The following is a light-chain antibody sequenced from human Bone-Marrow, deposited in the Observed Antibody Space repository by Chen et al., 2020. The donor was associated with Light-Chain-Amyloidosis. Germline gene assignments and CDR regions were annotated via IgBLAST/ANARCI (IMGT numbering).Light chain of an antibody. CDR1: DLPTKY. V-gene: IGLV3-25*03. Sequence: SYELTQPPSVSVSPGQTARITCSGDDLPTKYAYWYQQKPGPAPVLVIQRDTERPTGISERFSGSSSGTTATLTISGVQAEDEADYHCQSADSSGTYEVIFGGGTKLTVL. CDR3: QSADSSGTYEVI. J-gene: IGLJ2*01. CDR2: RDT.